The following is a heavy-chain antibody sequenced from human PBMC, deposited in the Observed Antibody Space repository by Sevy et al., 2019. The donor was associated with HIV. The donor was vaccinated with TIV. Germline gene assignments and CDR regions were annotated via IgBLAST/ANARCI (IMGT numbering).Heavy chain of an antibody. CDR1: GGSISNGDYY. CDR2: IYYNGDT. J-gene: IGHJ5*02. Sequence: LTCSVSGGSISNGDYYWAWIRLPPGKGLEWVGSIYYNGDTYYNPSLKSRVTVSVDMSKNQFSLRLSSVTAADTAIYYCARHRAHHDYADPWGQGTLVTVSS. D-gene: IGHD4-17*01. V-gene: IGHV4-39*01. CDR3: ARHRAHHDYADP.